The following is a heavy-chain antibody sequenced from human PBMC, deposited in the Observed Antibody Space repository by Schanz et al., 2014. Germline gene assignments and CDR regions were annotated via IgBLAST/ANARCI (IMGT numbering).Heavy chain of an antibody. J-gene: IGHJ3*01. CDR2: IWYDGNK. D-gene: IGHD3-16*01. CDR1: GFTFNSYG. Sequence: QVQLVESGGGLVQPGRSLRLSCAASGFTFNSYGMHWVRQAPGKGLEWVAFIWYDGNKYYADSVKGRFTISRDNSKNTVYLQMNSLRSEDTAVYYCTRDRGALINHNDALDLWGQGTMVSVSS. V-gene: IGHV3-33*01. CDR3: TRDRGALINHNDALDL.